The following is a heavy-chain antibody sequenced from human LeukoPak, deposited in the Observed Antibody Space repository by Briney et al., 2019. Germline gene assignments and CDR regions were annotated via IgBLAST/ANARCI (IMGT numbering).Heavy chain of an antibody. CDR1: GGSISSYY. J-gene: IGHJ4*02. CDR3: ARTVGATYYFDY. D-gene: IGHD1-26*01. CDR2: IYYSGST. V-gene: IGHV4-59*01. Sequence: SETLSLTCTVSGGSISSYYWSWIRQPPGKGLEWIGYIYYSGSTNYNPSLRSRVTISVDTSKNQFSLKLSSVTAADTAVYYCARTVGATYYFDYWGQGTLVTVSS.